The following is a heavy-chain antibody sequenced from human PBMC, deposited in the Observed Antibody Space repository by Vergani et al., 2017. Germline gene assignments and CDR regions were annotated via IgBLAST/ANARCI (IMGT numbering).Heavy chain of an antibody. D-gene: IGHD1-1*01. J-gene: IGHJ4*02. Sequence: DVRLVESGGGVVQPGGSLRLSCAASGFTFSAYSMNWVRQTPGKGLEWISYIGGSDNSIYYADSVMGRFAISRDNARNLLFLQMNSLRADDSALYFCVRDPDDRTFDSWVQGTLVTDS. V-gene: IGHV3-48*01. CDR2: IGGSDNSI. CDR3: VRDPDDRTFDS. CDR1: GFTFSAYS.